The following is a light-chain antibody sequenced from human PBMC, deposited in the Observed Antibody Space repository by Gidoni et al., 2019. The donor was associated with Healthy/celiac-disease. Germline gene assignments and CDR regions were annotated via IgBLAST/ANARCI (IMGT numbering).Light chain of an antibody. V-gene: IGKV1-33*01. J-gene: IGKJ2*01. CDR3: QQYDNPPYT. Sequence: IPMSQSPSSLSASVGDRVTINCQASQDITNYLNWYQQKPGKAPKLLIYDASNLETGVPSRFSGSGSGTEFTFTISSLQPEDIATYYCQQYDNPPYTFXQXTKLEIK. CDR1: QDITNY. CDR2: DAS.